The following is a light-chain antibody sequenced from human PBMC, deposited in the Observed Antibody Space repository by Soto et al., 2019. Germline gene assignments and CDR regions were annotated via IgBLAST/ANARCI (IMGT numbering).Light chain of an antibody. J-gene: IGKJ4*01. CDR2: GAS. CDR1: ETITRY. Sequence: DIQRPQSPSSLSASVGETVIITCRASETITRYLNWYQSKPGKAPRLLISGASSLQSGVPSRFSGSYSGTDFTLTISSLQPEDFATYYCQQSYSNPLTFGGGTKVDI. CDR3: QQSYSNPLT. V-gene: IGKV1-39*01.